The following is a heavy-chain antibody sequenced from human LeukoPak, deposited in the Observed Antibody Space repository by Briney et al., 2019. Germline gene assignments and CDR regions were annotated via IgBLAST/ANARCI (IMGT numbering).Heavy chain of an antibody. CDR2: INWNGDDT. Sequence: GGSLRLSCAASGFTFSSYGMHWVRQAPGKGLEWVSGINWNGDDTTYADSVKGRFTISRDNAKNSLYLQINSLRAEDTALYYCVRGGELVGSYFDYWGPGTLVTVSS. CDR1: GFTFSSYG. V-gene: IGHV3-20*04. J-gene: IGHJ4*02. D-gene: IGHD3-16*01. CDR3: VRGGELVGSYFDY.